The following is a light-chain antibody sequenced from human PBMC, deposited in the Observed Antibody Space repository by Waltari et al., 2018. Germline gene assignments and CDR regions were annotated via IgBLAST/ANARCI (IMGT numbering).Light chain of an antibody. V-gene: IGLV3-25*03. CDR3: QSTDFSGTYVV. CDR1: ALPKQF. Sequence: YELTQAPSMSVSPGQAARITCSGDALPKQFAHWYQQKPGQAPSLVIYKDSERPSGVPGRFSGSSSGTTVTLTTDGVQPDDEADYYCQSTDFSGTYVVFGGGTKLTVL. J-gene: IGLJ2*01. CDR2: KDS.